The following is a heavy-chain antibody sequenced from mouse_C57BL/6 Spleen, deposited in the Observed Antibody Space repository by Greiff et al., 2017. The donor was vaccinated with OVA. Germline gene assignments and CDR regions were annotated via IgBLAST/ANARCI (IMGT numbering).Heavy chain of an antibody. Sequence: QVQLQQPGAELVRPGTSVKLSCKASGYTFTSYWMHWVKQRPGQGLEWIGVIDPSDSYTNYNQKFKGKATLTVDTSSSTAYMQLSSLTSEDSAVYYCAYDYDGYAMDYWGQGTSVTVSS. CDR1: GYTFTSYW. J-gene: IGHJ4*01. V-gene: IGHV1-59*01. CDR3: AYDYDGYAMDY. D-gene: IGHD2-4*01. CDR2: IDPSDSYT.